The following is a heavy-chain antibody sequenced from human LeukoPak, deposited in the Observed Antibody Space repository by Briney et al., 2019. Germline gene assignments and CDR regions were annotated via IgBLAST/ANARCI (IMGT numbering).Heavy chain of an antibody. CDR1: GFTFSSYA. V-gene: IGHV3-30-3*01. CDR3: ARGKFPRSYCDSSGSYY. D-gene: IGHD3-22*01. J-gene: IGHJ4*02. CDR2: ISYDGSNK. Sequence: GGSLRLSCAASGFTFSSYAMHWVRQAPGKGLEWVAVISYDGSNKYYADSVKGRFTISRDNSKNTLYLQMNSLRAEDTAVYYCARGKFPRSYCDSSGSYYWGQGTLVTVSS.